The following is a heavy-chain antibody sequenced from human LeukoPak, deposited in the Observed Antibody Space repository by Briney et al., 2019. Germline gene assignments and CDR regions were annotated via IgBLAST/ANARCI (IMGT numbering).Heavy chain of an antibody. CDR3: AAADYYYYYMDV. Sequence: PSETLSLTCTVSGYSISSGYYWGWIRQPPGKGLEWIGSIYHSGSTYYNPSLKSRVTISVDTSKNQFSLKLSSVTAADTAVYYCAAADYYYYYMDVWGKGTTVTASS. CDR1: GYSISSGYY. D-gene: IGHD2-15*01. J-gene: IGHJ6*03. V-gene: IGHV4-38-2*02. CDR2: IYHSGST.